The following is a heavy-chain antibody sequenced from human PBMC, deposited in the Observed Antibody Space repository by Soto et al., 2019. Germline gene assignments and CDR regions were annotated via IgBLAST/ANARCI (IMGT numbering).Heavy chain of an antibody. J-gene: IGHJ3*02. CDR3: AKDLSVVFVDWYAFDI. CDR1: GYTFTSYG. V-gene: IGHV1-18*01. Sequence: GASVKVSCKASGYTFTSYGISWVRQAPGQGLEWMGWISAYNGNTNYAQKLQGRVTMTTDTSTSTAYMELRSLRSDDTAVYYCAKDLSVVFVDWYAFDIWGQGTMVTVSS. CDR2: ISAYNGNT. D-gene: IGHD3-9*01.